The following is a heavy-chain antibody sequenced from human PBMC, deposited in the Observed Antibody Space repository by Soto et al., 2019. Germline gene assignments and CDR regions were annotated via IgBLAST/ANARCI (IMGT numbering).Heavy chain of an antibody. D-gene: IGHD5-12*01. Sequence: GGSLRLSCAASGFTFSSYGMHWVRQAPGKGLEWVAVIWYDGSNKYYAGSVKGRFTISRDNSKNTLYLQMNSLRAEDTAVYYCARDFVPSGYDRYYGMDVWGQGTTVTVS. V-gene: IGHV3-33*01. J-gene: IGHJ6*02. CDR1: GFTFSSYG. CDR2: IWYDGSNK. CDR3: ARDFVPSGYDRYYGMDV.